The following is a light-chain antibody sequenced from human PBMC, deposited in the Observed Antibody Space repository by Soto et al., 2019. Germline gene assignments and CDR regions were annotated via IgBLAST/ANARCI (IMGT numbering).Light chain of an antibody. Sequence: QSALAQPASVSGSPGQSIAISCAGTSNDVGSYNLVSWYQHHPGKAPKLMIYGGSKRPSGVSDRFSGSKSGNTASLTISGLQAEDEADYYCCSFAGNSNYVFGTGTKVPVL. CDR3: CSFAGNSNYV. V-gene: IGLV2-23*01. CDR1: SNDVGSYNL. CDR2: GGS. J-gene: IGLJ1*01.